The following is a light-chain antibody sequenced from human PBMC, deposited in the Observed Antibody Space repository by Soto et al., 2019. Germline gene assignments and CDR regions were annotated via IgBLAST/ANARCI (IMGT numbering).Light chain of an antibody. CDR3: QQSYSTLDT. CDR1: QSISTY. V-gene: IGKV1-39*01. Sequence: DIQMTQSPSSLSASIGDRVTITCRPSQSISTYLHWYQQKPGEAPKLLISGASSLQSGIPSRFSGCGSWTEFSLSISFLQREDFAIEFCQQSYSTLDTFGHGTKLEIK. J-gene: IGKJ2*01. CDR2: GAS.